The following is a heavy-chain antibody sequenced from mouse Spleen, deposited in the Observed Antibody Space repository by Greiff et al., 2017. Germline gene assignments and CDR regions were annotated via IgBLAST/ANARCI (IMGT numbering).Heavy chain of an antibody. CDR1: GFTFSSYT. J-gene: IGHJ2*01. Sequence: DVKLVESGGGLVKPGGSLKLSCAASGFTFSSYTMSWVRQTPEKRLEWVATISSGGGNTYYPDSVKGRFPISRDNAKNTLYLQMSSLRSEDTALYYCARGPFDYWGQGTTLTVSS. CDR2: ISSGGGNT. V-gene: IGHV5-9*01. CDR3: ARGPFDY.